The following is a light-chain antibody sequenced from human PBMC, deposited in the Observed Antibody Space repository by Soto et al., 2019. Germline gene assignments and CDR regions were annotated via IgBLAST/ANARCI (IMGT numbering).Light chain of an antibody. CDR1: QSVMTK. CDR2: DAS. J-gene: IGKJ1*01. V-gene: IGKV3-11*01. CDR3: QQRSNWPPT. Sequence: EIVMTQSPDTLSVSPGERASLSCRASQSVMTKLAWYQQTPGQAPRLLIYDASTRATGIPARFSGSGSGTDFTLTITSLEPEDFAVYYCQQRSNWPPTFGQGTKVDIK.